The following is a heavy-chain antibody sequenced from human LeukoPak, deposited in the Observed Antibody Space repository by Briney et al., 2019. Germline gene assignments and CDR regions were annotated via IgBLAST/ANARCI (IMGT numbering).Heavy chain of an antibody. Sequence: ASVKVSCKASGYSFTGHYMHWVRQAPGQGLEWMGWINPKSGGTNYAQKFQGRVTMTRDTSISTAYMDMSSLRSEDTAVYYCARGIRYYDILTGHVKGHDNSYYYYMDVWGQGTAVTISS. CDR2: INPKSGGT. D-gene: IGHD3-9*01. CDR3: ARGIRYYDILTGHVKGHDNSYYYYMDV. J-gene: IGHJ6*03. CDR1: GYSFTGHY. V-gene: IGHV1-2*02.